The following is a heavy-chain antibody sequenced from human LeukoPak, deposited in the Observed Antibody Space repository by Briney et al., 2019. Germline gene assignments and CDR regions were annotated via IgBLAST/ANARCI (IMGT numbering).Heavy chain of an antibody. CDR2: ISWNSGSI. Sequence: GRSLRLSCAASGFTFDDYAMHWVRQAPGKGLEWVSGISWNSGSIGYADSVKGRFTISRDNAKNSLYLQMNSLRAEDTALYYCAKGGPYYYDSSGYYRPTRYYYGMDVWGQGTTVTVSS. CDR1: GFTFDDYA. D-gene: IGHD3-22*01. CDR3: AKGGPYYYDSSGYYRPTRYYYGMDV. V-gene: IGHV3-9*01. J-gene: IGHJ6*02.